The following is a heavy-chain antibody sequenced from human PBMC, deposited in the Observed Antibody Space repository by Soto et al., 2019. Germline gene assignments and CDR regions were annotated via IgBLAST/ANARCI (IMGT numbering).Heavy chain of an antibody. CDR1: GYSISSGYY. CDR2: IRHSGTT. D-gene: IGHD7-27*01. V-gene: IGHV4-38-2*01. CDR3: ARVNWVVDY. Sequence: SETLSLTCAVSGYSISSGYYWGWIRQPPGKGLEGIGSIRHSGTTDYNPSLKGRVTMSVDTSKNQFSLKLSSVTAADTAVYYCARVNWVVDYWGQGTLVTVSS. J-gene: IGHJ4*02.